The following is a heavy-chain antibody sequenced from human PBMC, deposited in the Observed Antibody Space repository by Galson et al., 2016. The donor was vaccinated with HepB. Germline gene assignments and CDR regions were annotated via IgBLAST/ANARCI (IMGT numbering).Heavy chain of an antibody. CDR3: ARQLSSRPFDY. V-gene: IGHV1-18*01. J-gene: IGHJ4*02. D-gene: IGHD5-24*01. CDR2: R. Sequence: RKSAPKVQGRVTMTPDTSTTTVYMELNSLKFEDTAMYYCARQLSSRPFDYWGQGTLVTVSS.